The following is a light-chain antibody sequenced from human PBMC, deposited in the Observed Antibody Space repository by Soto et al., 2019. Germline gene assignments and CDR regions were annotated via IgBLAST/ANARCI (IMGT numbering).Light chain of an antibody. Sequence: DIQMTQSPSSLSASVGDRVTITCQASHDISNFLNWYQQKPGKAPKLLIYDASNLKTGVPSRYSGSGSGTDFIFTISSLQPEDIATYYCQQYDNLPTYRFGQGTKLEIK. CDR3: QQYDNLPTYR. V-gene: IGKV1-33*01. CDR1: HDISNF. J-gene: IGKJ2*03. CDR2: DAS.